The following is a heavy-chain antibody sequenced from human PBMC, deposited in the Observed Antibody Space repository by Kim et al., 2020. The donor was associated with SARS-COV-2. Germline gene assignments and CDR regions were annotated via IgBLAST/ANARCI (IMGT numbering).Heavy chain of an antibody. CDR2: IRSKAYGGTT. CDR1: GFTFGDYA. CDR3: TREITMIVVVITHGAFDY. D-gene: IGHD3-22*01. Sequence: GGSLRLSCTASGFTFGDYAMSWFRQAPGKGLEWVGFIRSKAYGGTTEYAASVKGRFTISRDDSKSIAYLQMNSLKTEDTAVYYCTREITMIVVVITHGAFDYWGQSTLVTVSS. J-gene: IGHJ4*02. V-gene: IGHV3-49*03.